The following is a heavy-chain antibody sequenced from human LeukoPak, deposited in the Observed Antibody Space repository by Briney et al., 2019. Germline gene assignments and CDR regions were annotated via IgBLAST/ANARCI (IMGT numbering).Heavy chain of an antibody. CDR2: IYTGVST. CDR1: GFTVSNNY. D-gene: IGHD6-19*01. CDR3: AKDTYTSGWYSLVY. Sequence: GGSLRLSCAASGFTVSNNYMSWVRQAPGKGLEWVSVIYTGVSTYYADSVKGRFAISRDNSKNTLYLQMNSLRAEDTAVYYCAKDTYTSGWYSLVYWGQGTLVTVSS. J-gene: IGHJ1*01. V-gene: IGHV3-53*01.